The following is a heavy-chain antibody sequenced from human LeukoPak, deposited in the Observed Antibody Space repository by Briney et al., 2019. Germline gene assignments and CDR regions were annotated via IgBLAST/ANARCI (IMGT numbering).Heavy chain of an antibody. CDR2: IGTAGDT. V-gene: IGHV3-13*03. CDR3: ARHLSGITGYAYGRGIDY. Sequence: GGSLRLSCAACGFTFSSYDMHWVRQATGKGLEWVSAIGTAGDTYYPGSVKGQFTISRENAKNSLYLQMNSLRAGDTAVYYCARHLSGITGYAYGRGIDYWGQGTLVTVSS. CDR1: GFTFSSYD. J-gene: IGHJ4*02. D-gene: IGHD5-18*01.